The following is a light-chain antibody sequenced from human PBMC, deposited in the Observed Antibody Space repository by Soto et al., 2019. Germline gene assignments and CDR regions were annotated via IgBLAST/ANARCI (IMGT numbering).Light chain of an antibody. CDR3: QQYHSYSRT. CDR1: QSINRW. Sequence: DIQMTQSPSTLSASVGDRVTITCRASQSINRWVAWYQQKPGKAPKTLIYDASSLESGVPSRFSGSGSGTEFTLTISSLQPDDFATYYCQQYHSYSRTFGQGTKVEIK. CDR2: DAS. J-gene: IGKJ1*01. V-gene: IGKV1-5*01.